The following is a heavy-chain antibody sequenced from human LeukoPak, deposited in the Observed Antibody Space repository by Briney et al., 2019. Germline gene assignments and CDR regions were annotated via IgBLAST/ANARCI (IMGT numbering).Heavy chain of an antibody. Sequence: ASVKVSCKASGGTFSSYAISWVRQAPGQGLEWMGGIIPIFGTTNYAQKFQGRVTITTDESTSTAYMELSSLRSEDTAVYYCARDSWYSSSSDYYYYYMDVWSKGTTVTVSS. D-gene: IGHD6-6*01. CDR2: IIPIFGTT. CDR1: GGTFSSYA. CDR3: ARDSWYSSSSDYYYYYMDV. V-gene: IGHV1-69*05. J-gene: IGHJ6*03.